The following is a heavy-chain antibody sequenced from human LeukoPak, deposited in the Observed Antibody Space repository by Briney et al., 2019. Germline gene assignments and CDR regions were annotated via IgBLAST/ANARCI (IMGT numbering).Heavy chain of an antibody. Sequence: GGSLRLSCAASGFTVSSNYMSWVRQAPGKGLEWVSVIYSGGSTYYADSAKGRFTISRDNSKNTLYLQMNSLRAEDTAVYYCASDYGGNNAFDIWGQGTMVTVSS. J-gene: IGHJ3*02. CDR3: ASDYGGNNAFDI. CDR2: IYSGGST. V-gene: IGHV3-66*01. CDR1: GFTVSSNY. D-gene: IGHD4-23*01.